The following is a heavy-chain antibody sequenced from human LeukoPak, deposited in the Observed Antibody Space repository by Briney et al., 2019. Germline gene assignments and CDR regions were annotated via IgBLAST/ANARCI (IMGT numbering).Heavy chain of an antibody. CDR2: ISGSGGDT. CDR1: GFTFSSYA. CDR3: AKGRISGDAGLDY. D-gene: IGHD6-13*01. V-gene: IGHV3-23*01. Sequence: AGGSLRLSCAASGFTFSSYAMSWVRQAPGKGLEWVSSISGSGGDTYYGDSVEGRFTISRDNSKNTLDLQVNSLRAEDTAVFYCAKGRISGDAGLDYWGQGTLVTASS. J-gene: IGHJ4*02.